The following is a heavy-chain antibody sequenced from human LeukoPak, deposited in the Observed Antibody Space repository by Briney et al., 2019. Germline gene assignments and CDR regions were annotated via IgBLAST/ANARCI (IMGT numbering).Heavy chain of an antibody. CDR3: ARDRVLDATFYKYYALDV. J-gene: IGHJ6*02. CDR2: VNLQGST. CDR1: GGSISNTNW. D-gene: IGHD2/OR15-2a*01. V-gene: IGHV4-4*02. Sequence: SETLSLTCGVSGGSISNTNWWTWVRQPPGKGLEWIGEVNLQGSTYYNPSLKSRVAISVDKSENHISLKLTSVTAADTAVYYCARDRVLDATFYKYYALDVWGQGTTVTVSS.